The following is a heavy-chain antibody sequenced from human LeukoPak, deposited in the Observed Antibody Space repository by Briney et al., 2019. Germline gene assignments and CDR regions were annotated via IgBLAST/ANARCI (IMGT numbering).Heavy chain of an antibody. CDR1: GFTFNNYA. Sequence: QAGGSLRFSCVASGFTFNNYAMTWVRQAPGKGLEWISGLSSGGGSPYYADSVKGRFTISRDNSKNTLFLQMNSLRAEDTAIYYCTKVTSTGSCYQSDYWGQGTLVTVSS. V-gene: IGHV3-23*01. D-gene: IGHD2-15*01. CDR2: LSSGGGSP. J-gene: IGHJ4*02. CDR3: TKVTSTGSCYQSDY.